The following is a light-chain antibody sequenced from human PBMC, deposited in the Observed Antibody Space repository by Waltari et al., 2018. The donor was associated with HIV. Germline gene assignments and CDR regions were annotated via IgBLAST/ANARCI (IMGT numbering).Light chain of an antibody. Sequence: DIHLTQSPSSLSASVGDRITITCRATQTVDTSLNWYQQKPGRAPSLLISGTSTLQAGVPSRFSGQGSGATFTLSIDNLQPEDFATYYCQQSFITPLTFGGGTKVGIK. CDR3: QQSFITPLT. V-gene: IGKV1-39*01. J-gene: IGKJ4*01. CDR2: GTS. CDR1: QTVDTS.